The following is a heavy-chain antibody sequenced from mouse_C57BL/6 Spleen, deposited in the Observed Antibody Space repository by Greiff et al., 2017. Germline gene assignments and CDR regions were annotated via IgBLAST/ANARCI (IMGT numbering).Heavy chain of an antibody. V-gene: IGHV7-3*01. D-gene: IGHD2-4*01. CDR2: IRNKANGYTT. CDR3: ARCPPYDYAYYYAMDY. J-gene: IGHJ4*01. Sequence: EVKVVESGGGLVQPGGSLSLSCAASGFTFTDYYMSWVRQPPGKALEWLGFIRNKANGYTTEYSASVKGRFTISRANSQSILYLQMNALRAEDSATYYCARCPPYDYAYYYAMDYWGQGTSVTVSS. CDR1: GFTFTDYY.